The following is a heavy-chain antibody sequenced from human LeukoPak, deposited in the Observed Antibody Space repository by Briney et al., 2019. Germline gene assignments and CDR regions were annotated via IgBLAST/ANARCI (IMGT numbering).Heavy chain of an antibody. J-gene: IGHJ4*02. CDR1: GFTFSSYS. D-gene: IGHD2-2*01. CDR2: IRSSSSTI. CDR3: ASGMWGYCSTTSCPLDY. Sequence: PGGSLRLSCAASGFTFSSYSMNWVRQAPGKGLEWVSYIRSSSSTIYYADSVKGRFTISRDNAKNSLYLQMNSLRAEDTAVYYCASGMWGYCSTTSCPLDYWGQGTLATVSS. V-gene: IGHV3-48*01.